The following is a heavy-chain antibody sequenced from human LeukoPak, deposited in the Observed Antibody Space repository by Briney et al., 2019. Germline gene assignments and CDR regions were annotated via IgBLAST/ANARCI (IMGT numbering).Heavy chain of an antibody. J-gene: IGHJ4*02. Sequence: SGGSLRLSCAASGFTFSSYAMSWVRQAPGKGLEWVSAISGSGGSTYYADSVKGRFTISRDNSKNTLYLQMDSLRAEDTAVYYCAKDGIVVVTAIWYWGQGTLATVSS. CDR3: AKDGIVVVTAIWY. CDR1: GFTFSSYA. V-gene: IGHV3-23*01. D-gene: IGHD2-21*02. CDR2: ISGSGGST.